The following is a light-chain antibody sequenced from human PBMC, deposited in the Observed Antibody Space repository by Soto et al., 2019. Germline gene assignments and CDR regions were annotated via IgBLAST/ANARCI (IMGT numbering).Light chain of an antibody. J-gene: IGKJ3*01. CDR3: QQRSNWPRFT. V-gene: IGKV3-11*01. CDR1: QSVSSY. Sequence: EIVLTQSPATLSLSPGERATLSCRASQSVSSYLAWYQQKPGQAPRLLIYDASNRATGIAARFSGSGSGTDFTLTISSLEPEDFAVYYCQQRSNWPRFTFGPGTKVDI. CDR2: DAS.